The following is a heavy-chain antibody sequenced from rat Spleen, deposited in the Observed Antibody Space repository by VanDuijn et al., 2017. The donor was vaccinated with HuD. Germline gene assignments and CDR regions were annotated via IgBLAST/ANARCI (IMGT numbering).Heavy chain of an antibody. CDR3: ARRDGYPFFDY. CDR1: GITFRYYG. CDR2: ISYDGSST. D-gene: IGHD1-7*01. V-gene: IGHV5-29*01. J-gene: IGHJ2*01. Sequence: EVQPGEAGGGLVQPGRSLKLSCAASGITFRYYGMAWVCQAPTKGLEWVATISYDGSSTYYRDSVKGRFTISRDNAKSTLYLQMDSLRSEDTATYYCARRDGYPFFDYWGQGVMVTVSS.